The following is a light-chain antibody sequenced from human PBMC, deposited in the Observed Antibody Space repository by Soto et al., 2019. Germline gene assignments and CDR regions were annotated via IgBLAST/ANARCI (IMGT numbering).Light chain of an antibody. V-gene: IGKV1-39*01. CDR2: AAS. CDR1: RSIGNN. J-gene: IGKJ5*01. CDR3: QQSFSPHIA. Sequence: QVTQSRTSLSASVGDRDTITCRASRSIGNNLNWYQQRPGKAPQLLIYAASSLQSGVPSRFSRSPSGTAFTLIINSVQPEDFATYCCQQSFSPHIAFGQGTRL.